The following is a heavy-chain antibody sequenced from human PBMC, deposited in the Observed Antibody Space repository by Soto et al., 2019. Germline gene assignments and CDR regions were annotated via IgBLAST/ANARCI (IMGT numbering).Heavy chain of an antibody. Sequence: QVQLVQSGAEVKKPGSSVKVSCKASGGTFKNYLFSWVRQAPGQGLEWMGGVFPIFGTTNYAQRFQGRVTITADASTSTVYMKLGGLTSEDPAVFFGARDLVLREGNFPHFAYWAQGTLVPVSS. CDR1: GGTFKNYL. D-gene: IGHD1-7*01. CDR3: ARDLVLREGNFPHFAY. J-gene: IGHJ4*02. CDR2: VFPIFGTT. V-gene: IGHV1-69*01.